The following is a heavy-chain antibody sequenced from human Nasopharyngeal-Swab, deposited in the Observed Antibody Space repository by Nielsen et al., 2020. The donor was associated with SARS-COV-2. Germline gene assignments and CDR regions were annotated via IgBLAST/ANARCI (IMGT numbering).Heavy chain of an antibody. CDR3: AKNRWGSSGWFEIDY. J-gene: IGHJ4*02. CDR1: GFTFSTYA. Sequence: GGSLRLSCAASGFTFSTYAVSWVRQAPGKGLEWVSVFSGSGGSTYYADPVKGRFTISGANSKNTLYLQMNSWRTEDTAVFYCAKNRWGSSGWFEIDYWGQGTLVTVSS. CDR2: FSGSGGST. D-gene: IGHD6-19*01. V-gene: IGHV3-23*01.